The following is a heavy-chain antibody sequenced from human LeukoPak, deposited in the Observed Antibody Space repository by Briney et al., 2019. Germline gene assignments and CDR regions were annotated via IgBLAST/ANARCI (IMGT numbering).Heavy chain of an antibody. D-gene: IGHD3-22*01. CDR1: GYSISSGYY. CDR3: ARAMIVVVFDY. CDR2: IYHSGST. J-gene: IGHJ4*02. Sequence: PSETLSLTCTVSGYSISSGYYWGWIRQPPGKGLEWIGSIYHSGSTYYNPSLKSRVTIKLSSVTAADTAVYYCARAMIVVVFDYWGQGTLVTVSS. V-gene: IGHV4-38-2*02.